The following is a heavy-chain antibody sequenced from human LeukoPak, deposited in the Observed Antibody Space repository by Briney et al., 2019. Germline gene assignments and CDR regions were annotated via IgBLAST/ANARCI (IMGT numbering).Heavy chain of an antibody. J-gene: IGHJ4*02. CDR3: ARRLIAVADPFDY. Sequence: SETLSLTCAVSGYSISSGYYWGRIRQPPGKGLEWIGSIYHSGSTYYNPSLKSRVTISVDTSKNQFSLKLSSVTAADTAVYYCARRLIAVADPFDYWGQGTLVTVSS. CDR2: IYHSGST. V-gene: IGHV4-38-2*01. D-gene: IGHD6-19*01. CDR1: GYSISSGYY.